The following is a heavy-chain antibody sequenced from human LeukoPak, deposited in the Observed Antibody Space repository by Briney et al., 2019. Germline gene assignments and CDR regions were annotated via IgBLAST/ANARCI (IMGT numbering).Heavy chain of an antibody. Sequence: SETLSLTCAVYGGSFSGYYWSWIRQPPGKGLEWIGEINRSGSTNYNPSLKSRVTISVDTSKNQFSLKLSSVTAADTAVYYCARGDYGSGSHWGQGTLVTVSS. D-gene: IGHD3-10*01. CDR1: GGSFSGYY. CDR3: ARGDYGSGSH. CDR2: INRSGST. V-gene: IGHV4-34*01. J-gene: IGHJ4*02.